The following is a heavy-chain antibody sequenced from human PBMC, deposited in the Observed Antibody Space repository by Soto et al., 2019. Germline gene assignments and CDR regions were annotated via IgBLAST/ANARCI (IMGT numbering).Heavy chain of an antibody. V-gene: IGHV1-69*02. J-gene: IGHJ4*02. Sequence: QVQLVQSGAEVKKPGSSVKVSCKASGGTLNSYTINWVRQAPGHGPEWLGRIIPVLGVANYAQTFQGRVTITADKSTSTVYMDLTSLRSEDTAVHYCARSSVAAAGTLGNWGPGTLVTVSS. CDR3: ARSSVAAAGTLGN. CDR2: IIPVLGVA. CDR1: GGTLNSYT. D-gene: IGHD6-13*01.